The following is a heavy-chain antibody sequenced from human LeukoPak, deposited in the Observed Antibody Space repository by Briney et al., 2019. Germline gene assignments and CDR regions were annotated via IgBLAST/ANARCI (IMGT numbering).Heavy chain of an antibody. CDR2: INSDGSST. J-gene: IGHJ4*02. CDR3: GRDSGIFGVVD. D-gene: IGHD3-3*01. Sequence: PGGSLRLSCAASGFTFSSYWMHWVRQAPGKGLVWASRINSDGSSTSYADSVKGRFTISRDNAKNTLYLQMNSLRAEDTAVYYCGRDSGIFGVVDWGQGTLVTVSS. CDR1: GFTFSSYW. V-gene: IGHV3-74*01.